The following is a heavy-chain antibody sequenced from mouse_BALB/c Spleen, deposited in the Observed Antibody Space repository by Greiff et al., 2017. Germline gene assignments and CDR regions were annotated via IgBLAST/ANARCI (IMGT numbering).Heavy chain of an antibody. J-gene: IGHJ3*01. CDR2: INPSNGRT. Sequence: QVQLQQPGAELVKPGASVKLSCKASGYTFTSYWMHWVKQRPGQGLEWIGEINPSNGRTNYNEKFKSKATLTVDKSSSTAYMQLSSLTSEDSAVYYCAREDDPWFAYWGQGTLVTVSA. CDR1: GYTFTSYW. V-gene: IGHV1S81*02. CDR3: AREDDPWFAY.